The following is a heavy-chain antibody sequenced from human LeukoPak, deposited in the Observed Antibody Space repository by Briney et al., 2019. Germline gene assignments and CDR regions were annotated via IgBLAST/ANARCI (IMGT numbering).Heavy chain of an antibody. Sequence: PGVSLRLSCAASGFTFSSYWMHWVRKAPGKGLVWVSRINSDGSSITYADSVKGRFTISRDNAKNTLYLQMNSLRVEDTAVYYCAREGRVSGYDFDCWGQGTLVTVSS. CDR3: AREGRVSGYDFDC. CDR2: INSDGSSI. J-gene: IGHJ4*02. CDR1: GFTFSSYW. D-gene: IGHD5-12*01. V-gene: IGHV3-74*03.